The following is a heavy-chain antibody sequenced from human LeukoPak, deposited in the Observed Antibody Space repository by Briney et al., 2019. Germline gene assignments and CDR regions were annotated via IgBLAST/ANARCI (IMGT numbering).Heavy chain of an antibody. J-gene: IGHJ4*02. CDR3: ARDRRDGYNN. D-gene: IGHD5-24*01. CDR2: ISSSSSYI. Sequence: GGSLRLSCAASGFTSSSYSMNWVRQAPGKGLEWVSSISSSSSYIYYADSVKGRFTISRDNAKNSLYLQMNSLRAEDTAVYYCARDRRDGYNNWGQGTLVTVSS. V-gene: IGHV3-21*01. CDR1: GFTSSSYS.